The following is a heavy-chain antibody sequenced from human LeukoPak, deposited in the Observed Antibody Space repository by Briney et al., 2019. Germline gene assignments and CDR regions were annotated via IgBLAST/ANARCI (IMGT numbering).Heavy chain of an antibody. CDR3: ARFKGWDMVLHFDY. CDR1: GYTFTGYY. CDR2: MNPNSGGG. V-gene: IGHV1-2*02. J-gene: IGHJ4*02. D-gene: IGHD2-8*01. Sequence: VASVKVSCKASGYTFTGYYIHWVRQAPGQGLEWMGWMNPNSGGGNYAQRFQGRVTMTRDTSISTAYMELSRLTSDDTAVYYCARFKGWDMVLHFDYWGQGTLVTVSS.